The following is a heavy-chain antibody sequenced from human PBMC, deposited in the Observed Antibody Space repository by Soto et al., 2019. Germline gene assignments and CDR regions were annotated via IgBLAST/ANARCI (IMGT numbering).Heavy chain of an antibody. Sequence: QVQLVESGGRVVQPGRSLRLSCAASGFMFSSYAMHWVRQAPGKGLEWVPVKTYDGSNKYYPDSVKGRFTISRDNSKNPLYPQMNSRRAEDTAVYYCARAGGLLVDYWGQGTLVTVSS. J-gene: IGHJ4*02. D-gene: IGHD1-26*01. V-gene: IGHV3-30-3*01. CDR2: KTYDGSNK. CDR1: GFMFSSYA. CDR3: ARAGGLLVDY.